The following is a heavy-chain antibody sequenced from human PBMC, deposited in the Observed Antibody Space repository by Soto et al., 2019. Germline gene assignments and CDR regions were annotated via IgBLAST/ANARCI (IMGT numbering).Heavy chain of an antibody. V-gene: IGHV4-4*02. CDR2: IYHSGVT. CDR1: GGSIRSNNW. J-gene: IGHJ4*02. D-gene: IGHD3-16*01. Sequence: SETLSLTCAVSGGSIRSNNWCSWVRQPPGKGLEWIGEIYHSGVTNYNPSLKSRVTISVDKSKNQFSLKLSSLTAADTAVYYCARISAYHFDYWGQGTLVTVSS. CDR3: ARISAYHFDY.